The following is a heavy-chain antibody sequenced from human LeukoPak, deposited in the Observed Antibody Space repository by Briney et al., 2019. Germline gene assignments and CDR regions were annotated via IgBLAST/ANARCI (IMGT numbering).Heavy chain of an antibody. D-gene: IGHD3-3*01. CDR2: IYQSGSGSS. V-gene: IGHV4-39*01. J-gene: IGHJ4*02. CDR3: ASTLRFLPYRRFDY. CDR1: GGSIISSNYY. Sequence: SETLSLTCSVSGGSIISSNYYWGWILQPPGKGLEWIGSIYQSGSGSSYYNPSLKSRVTIFGDTSKNQLFLRLSSVTAADTAVYYCASTLRFLPYRRFDYWGQGTLVTVPS.